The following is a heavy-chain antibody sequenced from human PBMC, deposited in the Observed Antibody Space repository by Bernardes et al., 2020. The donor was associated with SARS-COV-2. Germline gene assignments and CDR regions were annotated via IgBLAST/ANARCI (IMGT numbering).Heavy chain of an antibody. CDR2: ISYSGDIT. CDR1: GFSVGAYA. J-gene: IGHJ4*02. V-gene: IGHV3-23*01. D-gene: IGHD2-21*02. Sequence: WGSLRLSCAASGFSVGAYAMSWVRQAPGKGLEWFSGISYSGDITNYADSVKGRFTISRDISKNTVYLQMNTLRAGDTAIYYCAKDYCDSDCDFFDHWGQGTLVTVSS. CDR3: AKDYCDSDCDFFDH.